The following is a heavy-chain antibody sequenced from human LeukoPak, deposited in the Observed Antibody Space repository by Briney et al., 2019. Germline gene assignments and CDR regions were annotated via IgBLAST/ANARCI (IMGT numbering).Heavy chain of an antibody. V-gene: IGHV3-21*01. Sequence: GGSLRLSCAASGFTFSSYWMSWVRQAPGKGLEWVSSISSSSSYIYYADSVKGRFTISRDNAKNSLYLQMNSLRAEDTAVYYCATLVAATSAPEAHYYYMDVWGKGTTVTVSS. D-gene: IGHD2-15*01. J-gene: IGHJ6*03. CDR1: GFTFSSYW. CDR2: ISSSSSYI. CDR3: ATLVAATSAPEAHYYYMDV.